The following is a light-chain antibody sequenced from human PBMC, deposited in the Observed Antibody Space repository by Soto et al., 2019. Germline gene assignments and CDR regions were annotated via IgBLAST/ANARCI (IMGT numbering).Light chain of an antibody. V-gene: IGKV1-5*03. CDR2: KAS. J-gene: IGKJ4*01. Sequence: DIQMTQSPSTLSASVGDRDTITCRASQSISSWLAWYQQKPGKAPKLLIYKASSLESGVPSRFSGSGSGTEFTLTISSLQPDDFATYYCQQYNSYPPTFGGGTKVDIK. CDR3: QQYNSYPPT. CDR1: QSISSW.